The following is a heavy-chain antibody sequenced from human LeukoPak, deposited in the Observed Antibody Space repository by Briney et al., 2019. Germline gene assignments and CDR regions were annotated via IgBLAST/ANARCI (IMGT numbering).Heavy chain of an antibody. D-gene: IGHD5-12*01. V-gene: IGHV1-69-2*01. CDR1: GYTFTDYY. CDR3: ATEPIKWPQFDY. J-gene: IGHJ4*02. CDR2: VDPEDGET. Sequence: ASVKVSXKVSGYTFTDYYMHWVQQAPGKGLEWMGLVDPEDGETIYAEKFQGRVTITADTSTDTAYMELSSLGSEDTAVYYCATEPIKWPQFDYWGQGTLVTVSS.